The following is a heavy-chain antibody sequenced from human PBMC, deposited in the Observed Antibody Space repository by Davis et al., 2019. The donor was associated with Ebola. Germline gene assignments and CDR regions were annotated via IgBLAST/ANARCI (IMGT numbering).Heavy chain of an antibody. V-gene: IGHV4-59*08. Sequence: MPSETLSLTCTVSGGSISSYYWSWIRQPPGKGLEWIGYIYYSGGTNYNPSLKSRATISVDTSKNQFSLKLSSVTAADTAVYYCAALSGSYVGVNYWGQGTLVTVSS. CDR3: AALSGSYVGVNY. CDR2: IYYSGGT. J-gene: IGHJ4*02. CDR1: GGSISSYY. D-gene: IGHD1-26*01.